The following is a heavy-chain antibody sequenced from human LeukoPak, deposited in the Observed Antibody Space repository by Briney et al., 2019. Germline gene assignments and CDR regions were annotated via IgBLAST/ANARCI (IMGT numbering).Heavy chain of an antibody. CDR2: ISSNGGST. Sequence: GGSLRLSCAASGFTFSSYAMHWVRQAPGKGLEYVSAISSNGGSTYYANSVKGRFTISRDNSKNTLYLQMGSLRAEDMAVYYCARDNYDFWSGYMDVWGKGTTVTVSS. CDR3: ARDNYDFWSGYMDV. J-gene: IGHJ6*04. V-gene: IGHV3-64*01. CDR1: GFTFSSYA. D-gene: IGHD3-3*01.